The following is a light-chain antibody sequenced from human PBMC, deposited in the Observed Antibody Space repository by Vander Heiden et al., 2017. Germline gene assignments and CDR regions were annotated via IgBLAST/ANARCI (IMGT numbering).Light chain of an antibody. CDR3: MQGTHWPPMYT. Sequence: DVVMTQSPLSLPVTLGQPASISCRSSQSLVYSDGNTYWNWFQQRPGQSPRRLIYKVSNRDSGVPDRFSGSGSGTDFTLKISRVEAEDVGVYYCMQGTHWPPMYTFGQGTKLEIK. J-gene: IGKJ2*01. CDR1: QSLVYSDGNTY. V-gene: IGKV2-30*01. CDR2: KVS.